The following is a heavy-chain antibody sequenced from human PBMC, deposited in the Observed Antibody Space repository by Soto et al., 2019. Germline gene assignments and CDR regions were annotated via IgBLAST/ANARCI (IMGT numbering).Heavy chain of an antibody. CDR2: FYYSRST. J-gene: IGHJ4*02. V-gene: IGHV4-39*07. CDR3: ARGKYYDSSGYYYEYFDY. CDR1: GGSLTSNSYY. Sequence: SETLSLTCTVSGGSLTSNSYYWGWIRQPPGKGLEWIGSFYYSRSTYFNPSLKSRVTISVDTSKNQFSLKLSSVTAADTAVYYCARGKYYDSSGYYYEYFDYWGQGTLVTVSS. D-gene: IGHD3-22*01.